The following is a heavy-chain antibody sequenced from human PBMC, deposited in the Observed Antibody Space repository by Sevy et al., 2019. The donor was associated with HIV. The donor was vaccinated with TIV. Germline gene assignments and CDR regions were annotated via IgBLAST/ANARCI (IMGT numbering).Heavy chain of an antibody. Sequence: LSLTCTASGFSFSTYMMNWVRQAPGKGLDWIASISYSSNYIYYADSLKGRFTISRDNAKNSLFLQMNSLRAEDTAVYYCARPYGSGSWEAFDVWGQGTMVTVSS. J-gene: IGHJ3*01. V-gene: IGHV3-21*01. CDR1: GFSFSTYM. CDR3: ARPYGSGSWEAFDV. CDR2: ISYSSNYI. D-gene: IGHD3-10*01.